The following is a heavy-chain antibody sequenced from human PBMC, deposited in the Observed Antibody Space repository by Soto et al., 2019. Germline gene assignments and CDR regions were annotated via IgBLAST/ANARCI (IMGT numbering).Heavy chain of an antibody. D-gene: IGHD1-26*01. Sequence: QVQLVQSGAEVKKPGASVKVSCKASGYTFTSYAMHWVRQAPGQRLEWMGWINAGNGNTKYSQKFQGRVTITRDTSASTAYMELSSLRSEDTAVYYCARVESGSYYDFDYWGQGTLVTASS. J-gene: IGHJ4*02. V-gene: IGHV1-3*01. CDR2: INAGNGNT. CDR3: ARVESGSYYDFDY. CDR1: GYTFTSYA.